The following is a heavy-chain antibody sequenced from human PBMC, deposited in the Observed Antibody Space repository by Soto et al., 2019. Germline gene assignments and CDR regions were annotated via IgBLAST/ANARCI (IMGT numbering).Heavy chain of an antibody. V-gene: IGHV1-18*04. Sequence: QVPLVQSGAEVKKPGASVKVSCKASGYTFTSYGISWVRQAPGQGLEWMGWISAYNGNTNYAQKLQGRVTMTTDTSTSTAYMELRSLRSDDTAVYYCARALLYDSSGNPGGYWGQGTLVTVSS. CDR2: ISAYNGNT. J-gene: IGHJ4*02. CDR3: ARALLYDSSGNPGGY. CDR1: GYTFTSYG. D-gene: IGHD3-22*01.